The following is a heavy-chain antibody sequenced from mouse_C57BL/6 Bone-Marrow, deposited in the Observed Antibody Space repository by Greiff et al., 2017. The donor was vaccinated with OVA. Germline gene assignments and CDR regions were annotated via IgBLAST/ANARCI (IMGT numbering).Heavy chain of an antibody. D-gene: IGHD2-4*01. J-gene: IGHJ2*01. V-gene: IGHV5-6*01. CDR2: ISSGGSYT. CDR1: GFTFSSYG. Sequence: EVQRVESGGDLVKPGGSLKLSCAASGFTFSSYGMSWVRQTPDKRLEWVGTISSGGSYTYYPDSVKGRFTISRDNAKNTLYLQMSSLKSEDTAMYYCARYDYDYFDYWGQGTTLTVSS. CDR3: ARYDYDYFDY.